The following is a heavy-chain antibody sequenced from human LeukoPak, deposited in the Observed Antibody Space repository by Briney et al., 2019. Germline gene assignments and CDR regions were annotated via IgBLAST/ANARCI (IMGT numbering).Heavy chain of an antibody. CDR2: INPNSGGT. J-gene: IGHJ4*02. V-gene: IGHV1-2*02. CDR3: ARDADTAMVTSGGY. D-gene: IGHD5-18*01. Sequence: ASVKVSCKASGYTFTGYYMHWVRQAPGQGLEWMGWINPNSGGTNYAQKFQGRVTMTRDTSISTAYMELSRLRFDDTAVYYCARDADTAMVTSGGYWGQGTLVTVSS. CDR1: GYTFTGYY.